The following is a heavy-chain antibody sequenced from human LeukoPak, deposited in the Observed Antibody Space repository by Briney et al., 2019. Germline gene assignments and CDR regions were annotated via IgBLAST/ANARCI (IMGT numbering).Heavy chain of an antibody. CDR2: IIPIFGTA. CDR1: GGTFSSYA. D-gene: IGHD5-18*01. CDR3: ARVGTAMGYYYYMDV. Sequence: GASVKVSCKASGGTFSSYAISWVRQAPGQGLEWMGGIIPIFGTANYAQKFQGRVTITADKSTSTAYMELSSLRSEDTAVYYCARVGTAMGYYYYMDVWGKGTTVTVSS. J-gene: IGHJ6*03. V-gene: IGHV1-69*06.